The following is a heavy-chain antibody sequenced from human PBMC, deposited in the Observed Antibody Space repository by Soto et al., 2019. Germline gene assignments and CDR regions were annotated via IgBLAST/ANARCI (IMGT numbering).Heavy chain of an antibody. CDR1: GGSISSYY. V-gene: IGHV4-59*01. J-gene: IGHJ2*01. D-gene: IGHD2-15*01. Sequence: QVQLQESGPGLVKPSETLSLTCTVSGGSISSYYWSWTRQPPGKGLEWIGYIYYSGSTNYNPSLKSRVTISVDTSKNQFSLKLSSVTAADTAVYYCASLLDCSGGSCYSRGINWYFDLWGRGTLVTVSS. CDR3: ASLLDCSGGSCYSRGINWYFDL. CDR2: IYYSGST.